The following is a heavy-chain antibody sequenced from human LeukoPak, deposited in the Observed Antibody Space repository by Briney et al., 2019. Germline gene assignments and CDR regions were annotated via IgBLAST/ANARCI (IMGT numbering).Heavy chain of an antibody. D-gene: IGHD1-26*01. CDR3: ASSGWERGSFDI. V-gene: IGHV4-59*01. Sequence: KPWETLSLTCTVSGRSISSYYWSWIRQPPGKGLEWIGYIYYSVSTHYNPSLKSRVTISVDTSKNQFSLKLSSVTAADTAVYYCASSGWERGSFDIWGQGTMVTVSS. CDR1: GRSISSYY. J-gene: IGHJ3*02. CDR2: IYYSVST.